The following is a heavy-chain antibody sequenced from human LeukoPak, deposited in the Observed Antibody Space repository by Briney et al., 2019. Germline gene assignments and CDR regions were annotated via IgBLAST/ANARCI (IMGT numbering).Heavy chain of an antibody. J-gene: IGHJ3*02. Sequence: SQTLSLTCDISGDSVSSNSVTWNWIRQSPSRGLEWLGRTYYRSKSFNDYAVSVRSRITINPDTSKNQFSLQLNSVTPEDTAVYYCARGVLPAFDIWGQGTMVTVSS. CDR3: ARGVLPAFDI. CDR2: TYYRSKSFN. D-gene: IGHD3-16*01. CDR1: GDSVSSNSVT. V-gene: IGHV6-1*01.